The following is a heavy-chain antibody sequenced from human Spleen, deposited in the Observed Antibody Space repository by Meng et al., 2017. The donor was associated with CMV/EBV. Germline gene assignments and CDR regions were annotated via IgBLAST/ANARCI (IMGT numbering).Heavy chain of an antibody. J-gene: IGHJ5*02. CDR3: ARGRQYYDFWSGYQRWFDP. CDR1: CFSGYY. V-gene: IGHV4-34*01. Sequence: CFSGYYWSWIRQPPGKGLEWIGEINHSGSTNYNPSLKSRVTISVDTSKNQFSLKLSSVTAADTAVYYCARGRQYYDFWSGYQRWFDPWGQGTLVTVSS. D-gene: IGHD3-3*01. CDR2: INHSGST.